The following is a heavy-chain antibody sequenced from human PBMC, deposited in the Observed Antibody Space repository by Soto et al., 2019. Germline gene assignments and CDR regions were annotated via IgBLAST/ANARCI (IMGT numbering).Heavy chain of an antibody. CDR1: GCTLSHYT. V-gene: IGHV1-69*08. Sequence: QVQLVQSGPEVKKPGSSVMVSCTASGCTLSHYTISWLRQAPGQGLEYMGRVIPILDISNYAQKFQGRVTITADKSTNTAYMELSSLRSDDTAVYYCAREVRLVGQSGATGWFDPWGQGTQVTVSS. CDR2: VIPILDIS. D-gene: IGHD2-2*01. CDR3: AREVRLVGQSGATGWFDP. J-gene: IGHJ5*02.